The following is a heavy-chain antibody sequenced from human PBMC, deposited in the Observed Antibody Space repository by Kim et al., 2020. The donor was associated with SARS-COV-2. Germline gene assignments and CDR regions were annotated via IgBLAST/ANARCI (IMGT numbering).Heavy chain of an antibody. Sequence: ADSGQGRFTISRDNAKNTLYLQMNSLRAVDTAVYYCAKDPGGFWSGTFDYWGQGTLVTVSS. V-gene: IGHV3-23*01. J-gene: IGHJ4*02. D-gene: IGHD3-3*01. CDR3: AKDPGGFWSGTFDY.